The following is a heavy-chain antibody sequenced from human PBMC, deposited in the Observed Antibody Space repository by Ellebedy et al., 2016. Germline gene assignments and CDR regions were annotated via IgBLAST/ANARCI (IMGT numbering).Heavy chain of an antibody. Sequence: GGSLRLSXAASGVTFSSYGMHWVRQAPGKGLEWVAVISFDGSNKYYADSVKGRFTISRDNSKNTLYLQMNSLRAEDTAVYYCAKDGGLGRWLLGWYFDLWGRGTLVTVSS. CDR2: ISFDGSNK. CDR1: GVTFSSYG. J-gene: IGHJ2*01. D-gene: IGHD5-24*01. CDR3: AKDGGLGRWLLGWYFDL. V-gene: IGHV3-30*18.